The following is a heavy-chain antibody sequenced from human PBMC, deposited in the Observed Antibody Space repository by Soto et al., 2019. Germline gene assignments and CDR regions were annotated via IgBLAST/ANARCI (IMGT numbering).Heavy chain of an antibody. CDR3: ARVRADYYDSSGYYFDI. CDR2: IIPIFGTA. D-gene: IGHD3-22*01. CDR1: GGTFSSYA. Sequence: ASVKVSCKASGGTFSSYAISWVRQAPGQGLEWMGGIIPIFGTANYAHKFQGRVTITADESTSTAYMELSSLRSEDTAVYYCARVRADYYDSSGYYFDIWGQGTMVTVSS. V-gene: IGHV1-69*13. J-gene: IGHJ3*02.